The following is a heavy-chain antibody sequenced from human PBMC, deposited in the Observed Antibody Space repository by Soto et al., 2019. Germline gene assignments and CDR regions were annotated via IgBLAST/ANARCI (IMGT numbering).Heavy chain of an antibody. CDR3: ARSLVDPLHFDY. J-gene: IGHJ4*02. CDR1: GGSISSYY. V-gene: IGHV4-59*01. Sequence: QVQLQESGPGLVKPSETLSLTCTVSGGSISSYYWSWIRQPPGKGLEWIGYIYYSGSTNYNPSLKSRVTISVDTSKNQFSLKLGSVTAADTAVYYCARSLVDPLHFDYWGQGTLVTVSS. CDR2: IYYSGST.